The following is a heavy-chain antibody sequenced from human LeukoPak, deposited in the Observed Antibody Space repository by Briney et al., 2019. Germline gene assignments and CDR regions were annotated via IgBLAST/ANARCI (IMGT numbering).Heavy chain of an antibody. Sequence: ASVKVSCKASGYTFTGYYIHWVRQAPGQGLEWMGWINPNSGGTNYAQKFQGRVTMTRDTSISTAYMELSRLRSDDTAVYYCARDSPYGSGSYLVYWGQGTLVTVSS. CDR2: INPNSGGT. CDR1: GYTFTGYY. CDR3: ARDSPYGSGSYLVY. D-gene: IGHD3-10*01. V-gene: IGHV1-2*02. J-gene: IGHJ4*02.